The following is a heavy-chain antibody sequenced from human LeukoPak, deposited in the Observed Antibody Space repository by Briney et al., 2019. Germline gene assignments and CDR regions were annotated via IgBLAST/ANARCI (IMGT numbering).Heavy chain of an antibody. D-gene: IGHD2-2*01. CDR3: AREAPGVVPAAIDY. CDR2: IYYSGST. J-gene: IGHJ4*02. Sequence: TFSDYWMNWVRQPPGKGLEWIGYIYYSGSTYYNPSLKSRVTISVDTSKNQFSLKLSSVTAADTAVYYCAREAPGVVPAAIDYWGQGTLVTVSS. CDR1: TFSDYW. V-gene: IGHV4-30-4*08.